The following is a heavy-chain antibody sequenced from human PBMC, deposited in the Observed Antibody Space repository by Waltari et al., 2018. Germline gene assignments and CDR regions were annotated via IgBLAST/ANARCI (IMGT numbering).Heavy chain of an antibody. CDR1: GFTFSTNA. V-gene: IGHV3-23*01. CDR2: INGIGGNT. D-gene: IGHD3-16*01. Sequence: EVPVLESGGGLVQPGGSLRLSCAASGFTFSTNAMPWVRQAPGKGLEWVSTINGIGGNTYHADSVKGRFTISRDNSKNTLYLQMNSLRAEDTAIYYCAKDSSTLHYFDYWGQGTLVTVSS. J-gene: IGHJ4*02. CDR3: AKDSSTLHYFDY.